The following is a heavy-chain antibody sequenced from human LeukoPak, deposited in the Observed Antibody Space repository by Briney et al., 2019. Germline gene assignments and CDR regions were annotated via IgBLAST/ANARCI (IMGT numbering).Heavy chain of an antibody. J-gene: IGHJ4*02. CDR1: GFTFNNYA. CDR2: ISYDGSNK. CDR3: ARAVAGTYFDS. V-gene: IGHV3-30-3*01. D-gene: IGHD6-19*01. Sequence: PGRSLRLSCAASGFTFNNYAVHWVRQAPHEGLEWVALISYDGSNKNYADSVKGRFTMSRDNSKNTASLQMNSLRAEDTAVYYCARAVAGTYFDSWGQGTLVTVSS.